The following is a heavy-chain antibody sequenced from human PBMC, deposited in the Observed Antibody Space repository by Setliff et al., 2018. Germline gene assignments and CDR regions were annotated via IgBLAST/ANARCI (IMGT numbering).Heavy chain of an antibody. Sequence: ASVKVSCKASGGTFSSDVITWVRQAPGQGLEWMGWISPHSGRAFYAPQFQDRVIMTTDTSTNTAYLDLRSLRSDDTAVYYCERLVRYCTTTTCQMVSGAEVWGQGTLVTVSS. CDR3: ERLVRYCTTTTCQMVSGAEV. D-gene: IGHD2-8*01. CDR2: ISPHSGRA. J-gene: IGHJ4*02. CDR1: GGTFSSDV. V-gene: IGHV1-18*01.